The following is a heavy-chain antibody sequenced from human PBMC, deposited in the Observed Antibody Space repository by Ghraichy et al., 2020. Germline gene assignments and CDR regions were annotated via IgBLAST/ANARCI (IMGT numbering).Heavy chain of an antibody. D-gene: IGHD5-18*01. V-gene: IGHV3-21*01. CDR3: ARHVETSMVTAYFGY. Sequence: GGPLRLSCAASGFTFSIYSMNWVRRAPGKGLEWVSFISASSSHIYDADAVKGRFTISRDNAKNLLYLQMNNLRAEDTAVYYCARHVETSMVTAYFGYWGQGTQVTVSS. CDR2: ISASSSHI. CDR1: GFTFSIYS. J-gene: IGHJ4*02.